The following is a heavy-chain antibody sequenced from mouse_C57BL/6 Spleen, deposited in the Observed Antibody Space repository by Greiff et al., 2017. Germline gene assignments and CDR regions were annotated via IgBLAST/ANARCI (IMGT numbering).Heavy chain of an antibody. Sequence: EVQGVESGGGLVQPGGSLSLSCAASGFTFTDYYMSWVRQPPGKALEWLGFIRNKANGYTTEYSASVKGRFTISRDNSQSILYLQMNARRAEDSANYCSARRKDGYFDVWGTGTTVTVSS. CDR2: IRNKANGYTT. CDR1: GFTFTDYY. CDR3: ARRKDGYFDV. V-gene: IGHV7-3*01. J-gene: IGHJ1*03.